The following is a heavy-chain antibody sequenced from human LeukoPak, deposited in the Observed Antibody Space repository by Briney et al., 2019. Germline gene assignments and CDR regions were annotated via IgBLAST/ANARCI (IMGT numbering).Heavy chain of an antibody. D-gene: IGHD1-14*01. J-gene: IGHJ4*02. CDR1: GYTFTSYG. Sequence: GASVKVSCKASGYTFTSYGISWVRQAPGQGLEGRGWISAYNGNTNYAQKLPGRVTITTDTSTSTAYMELRSVRSDDTAVYYCARGPTGMFDYWGQGTLVTVSS. CDR3: ARGPTGMFDY. V-gene: IGHV1-18*01. CDR2: ISAYNGNT.